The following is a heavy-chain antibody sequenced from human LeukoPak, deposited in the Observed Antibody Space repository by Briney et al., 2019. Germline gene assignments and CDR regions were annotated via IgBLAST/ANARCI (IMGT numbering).Heavy chain of an antibody. J-gene: IGHJ3*02. D-gene: IGHD3-10*01. CDR2: IKQDVSEK. Sequence: GGSLRLSCAASGFTFSSYWMSWARQAPGKGLEWVANIKQDVSEKHYVDSVKGRFTISRDNAENSLYLQMNSLRAEDTAVYYCARLRITMESYAFDIWGQGTLVTVSS. CDR3: ARLRITMESYAFDI. V-gene: IGHV3-7*01. CDR1: GFTFSSYW.